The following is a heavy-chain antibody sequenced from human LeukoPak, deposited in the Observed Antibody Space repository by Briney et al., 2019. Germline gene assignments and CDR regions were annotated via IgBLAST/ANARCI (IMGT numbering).Heavy chain of an antibody. CDR2: IKSKTDGGTT. V-gene: IGHV3-15*01. J-gene: IGHJ4*02. Sequence: GGSLRLSCAASGFTFSNAWMSWVRQAPGKGLEWVGRIKSKTDGGTTDYAAPVKGRFTISRDDSKNTLYLQMNSLKTEDTAVYYCTTEGIAARPGFDYWGQGTLVTVSS. D-gene: IGHD6-6*01. CDR1: GFTFSNAW. CDR3: TTEGIAARPGFDY.